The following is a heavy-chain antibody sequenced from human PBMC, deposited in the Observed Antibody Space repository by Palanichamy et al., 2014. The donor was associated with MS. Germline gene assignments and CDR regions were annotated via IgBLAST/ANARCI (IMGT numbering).Heavy chain of an antibody. D-gene: IGHD3-10*01. CDR1: GFTFSSYG. V-gene: IGHV3-30*18. J-gene: IGHJ5*02. CDR2: ISYDGSNK. Sequence: QVQLVESGEAWSSLEVPETLLCSSGFTFSSYGMHWVRQAPGKGLEWVAVISYDGSNKYYADSAKGRFTISRDNSKNTLYLQMNSLRAEDTAVYYCAKDRYDYYGSGSYHPNNWFDPWGQGTLVTVSS. CDR3: AKDRYDYYGSGSYHPNNWFDP.